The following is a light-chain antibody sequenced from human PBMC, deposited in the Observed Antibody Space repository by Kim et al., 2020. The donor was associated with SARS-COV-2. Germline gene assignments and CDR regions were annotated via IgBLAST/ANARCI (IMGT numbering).Light chain of an antibody. Sequence: DIQMTQSPSPLSASVGDRVTISCRSSQHIAKYLNWYQQRGGEAPKLLVYDASTLVTGVPSRFSGGGSGTEFSLTITGLQPEDFATYYCQQSYNIPITFGQGTRLESK. V-gene: IGKV1-39*01. CDR1: QHIAKY. J-gene: IGKJ5*01. CDR2: DAS. CDR3: QQSYNIPIT.